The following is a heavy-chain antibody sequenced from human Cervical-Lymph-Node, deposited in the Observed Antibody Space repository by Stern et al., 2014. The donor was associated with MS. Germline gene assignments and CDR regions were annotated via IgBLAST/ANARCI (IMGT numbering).Heavy chain of an antibody. D-gene: IGHD4-23*01. CDR1: GFTFSSYS. J-gene: IGHJ4*02. V-gene: IGHV3-21*01. CDR2: ISSGGSYI. Sequence: EDQLVESGGGLVKPGGSLRLSCAASGFTFSSYSMNWVRQAPGTGLGWGASISSGGSYIYYADSLKGRFTISRDSKNSLYLQMNSLRAEDTAVYYCARGRGGNYRYYFDYWGQGTLVTVSS. CDR3: ARGRGGNYRYYFDY.